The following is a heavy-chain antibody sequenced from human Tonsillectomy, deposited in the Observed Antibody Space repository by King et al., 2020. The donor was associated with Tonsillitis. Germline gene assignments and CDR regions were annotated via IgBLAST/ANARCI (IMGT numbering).Heavy chain of an antibody. CDR1: GYSFTSYW. CDR2: IYPGDSDT. D-gene: IGHD1-26*01. J-gene: IGHJ5*02. CDR3: ARHRGSYPKAHNWFDP. V-gene: IGHV5-51*01. Sequence: VQLVESGAEVKKPGESLKISCKGSGYSFTSYWIGWVRQMPGKGLEWMGIIYPGDSDTRYSPSFQGQVTISADKSISTVYLQWSSLKASDTAMYYCARHRGSYPKAHNWFDPWGQGTLVTVSS.